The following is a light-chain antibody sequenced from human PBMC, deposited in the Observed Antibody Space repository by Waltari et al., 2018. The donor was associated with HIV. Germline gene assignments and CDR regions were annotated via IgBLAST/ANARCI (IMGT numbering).Light chain of an antibody. CDR2: AIN. V-gene: IGLV2-14*03. CDR1: STDSRFYQY. Sequence: QSALTQPASVSGFLGQSINISCPGISTDSRFYQYVSWYQQHPGKIPRLIIFAINNRPSGVSDHFSGSRSGNSASLTFSGLQSGDEAHYYCASNRLDYTLIFGGGTKLTVL. CDR3: ASNRLDYTLI. J-gene: IGLJ2*01.